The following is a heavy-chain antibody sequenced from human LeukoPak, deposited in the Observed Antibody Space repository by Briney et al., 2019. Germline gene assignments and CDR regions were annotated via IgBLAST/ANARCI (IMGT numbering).Heavy chain of an antibody. CDR3: ARDVLGVDY. Sequence: GGSLRLSCAASGFTFGSYAMHWVRQAPGKGLEWVAVISYDGSNKYYADSVKGRFTISRDNSKNTLYLQMNSLRAEDTAVYYCARDVLGVDYWGQGTLVTVSS. D-gene: IGHD2-8*01. CDR1: GFTFGSYA. V-gene: IGHV3-30-3*01. J-gene: IGHJ4*02. CDR2: ISYDGSNK.